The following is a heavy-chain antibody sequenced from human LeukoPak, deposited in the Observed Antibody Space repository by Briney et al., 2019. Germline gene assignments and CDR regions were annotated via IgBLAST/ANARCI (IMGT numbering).Heavy chain of an antibody. CDR1: GFSFSHYY. D-gene: IGHD1-26*01. CDR3: ARDAGGTNFDY. V-gene: IGHV3-11*01. CDR2: ISTSGSTF. Sequence: GGSLRLSCAASGFSFSHYYMSWIRQAPGEGLEWLSYISTSGSTFFYADSVKGRFTLTRDNAQNSLYLQMNSLRAEDTALYYCARDAGGTNFDYWGQGTLVTVSS. J-gene: IGHJ4*02.